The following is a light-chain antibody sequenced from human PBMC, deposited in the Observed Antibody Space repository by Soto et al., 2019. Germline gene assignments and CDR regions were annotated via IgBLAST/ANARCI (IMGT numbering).Light chain of an antibody. CDR2: AAS. Sequence: DIQMTQSPSSLSASVGDRVTITCRASQSISSYLNWYQQKPGKAPKLLIYAASSLQSGVPSRFSGSGSGTDFTLTISSLQPEDFATYYCQQSYSTPQVTFGGGNKVEIK. J-gene: IGKJ4*01. CDR3: QQSYSTPQVT. V-gene: IGKV1-39*01. CDR1: QSISSY.